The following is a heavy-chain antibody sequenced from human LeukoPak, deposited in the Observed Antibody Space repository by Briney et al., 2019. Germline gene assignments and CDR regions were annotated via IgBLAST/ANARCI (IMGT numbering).Heavy chain of an antibody. CDR1: GGSIRSSSYY. CDR2: IYYAGDT. CDR3: ARRTGLFAPAGSD. Sequence: SETLSLTCTVLGGSIRSSSYYWGWIRQPPGKGLEWIGTIYYAGDTYYNPSLKSRVTMSVDTSKNQLFLKLTSVTAADAAVYYCARRTGLFAPAGSDWGQGTLVIVSS. D-gene: IGHD6-13*01. J-gene: IGHJ4*02. V-gene: IGHV4-39*01.